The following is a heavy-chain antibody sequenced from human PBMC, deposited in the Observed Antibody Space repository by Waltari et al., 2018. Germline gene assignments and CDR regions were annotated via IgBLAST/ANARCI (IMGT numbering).Heavy chain of an antibody. CDR2: ISSGESST. CDR1: GFTFGSYW. Sequence: EVQLVESGGGLVQPGGSLRLSCAAAGFTFGSYWRYWVRKAPGKGLVWASGISSGESSTSKADSVKVRFTNARDNAKNTLYLQMNSLRAEDTAVYYCARSRDRGPSGPGYWGQGTLVTVSS. CDR3: ARSRDRGPSGPGY. J-gene: IGHJ4*02. V-gene: IGHV3-74*01. D-gene: IGHD3-10*01.